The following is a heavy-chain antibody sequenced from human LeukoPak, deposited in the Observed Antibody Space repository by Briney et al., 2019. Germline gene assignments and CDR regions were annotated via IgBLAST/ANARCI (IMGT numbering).Heavy chain of an antibody. V-gene: IGHV3-21*01. Sequence: GALRLSCAASGFTFSSYSMNWVRQAPGKGLEWVSSISSSSSYIYYADSVKDRFTISRDNAKNSLYLQMNSLRAEDTAVYYCARDQGSGSYYVDDAFDIWGQGTMVTVSS. CDR1: GFTFSSYS. CDR2: ISSSSSYI. CDR3: ARDQGSGSYYVDDAFDI. J-gene: IGHJ3*02. D-gene: IGHD1-26*01.